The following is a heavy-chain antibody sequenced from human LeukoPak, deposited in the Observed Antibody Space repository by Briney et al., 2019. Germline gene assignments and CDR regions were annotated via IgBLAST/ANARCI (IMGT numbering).Heavy chain of an antibody. CDR1: GFTFNNYA. CDR2: ISGSGGTT. D-gene: IGHD2-15*01. Sequence: GGSLRLSCAASGFTFNNYAMSWVRQAPGKGLEWVSAISGSGGTTYYADSVKGRFTISRDNSKNTLYLQMNSLRAEDTAVYYCARVSLVVVAASDAFDIWGQGTMVTVSS. J-gene: IGHJ3*02. V-gene: IGHV3-23*01. CDR3: ARVSLVVVAASDAFDI.